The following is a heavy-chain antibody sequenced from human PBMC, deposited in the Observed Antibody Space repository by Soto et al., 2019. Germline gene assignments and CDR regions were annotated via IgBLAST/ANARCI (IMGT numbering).Heavy chain of an antibody. CDR1: GGSISSGDYY. J-gene: IGHJ5*02. D-gene: IGHD3-22*01. Sequence: SETLSLTCTVSGGSISSGDYYWSWIRQPPGKGLEWIGYIYYSGSTYYNPSLKSRVTISVDTSKNQFSLKLSSVTAADTAVYYCARGYGYDSSGYYPAGTIPGWFDPWGQGTRVTVAS. CDR3: ARGYGYDSSGYYPAGTIPGWFDP. V-gene: IGHV4-30-4*01. CDR2: IYYSGST.